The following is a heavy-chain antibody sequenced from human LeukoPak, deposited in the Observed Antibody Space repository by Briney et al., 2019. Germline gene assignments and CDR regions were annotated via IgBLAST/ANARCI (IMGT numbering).Heavy chain of an antibody. V-gene: IGHV4-59*08. CDR1: GGSISSYY. CDR2: IYYSGST. J-gene: IGHJ3*02. Sequence: SETLSLTCTVSGGSISSYYWSWIRQPPGKGLEWIGYIYYSGSTNYNPSLKSRDTISVDTSKNQFSLKLSSVTAADTAVYYCASMGPRGYSYGDAFDIWGQGTMVTVSS. D-gene: IGHD5-18*01. CDR3: ASMGPRGYSYGDAFDI.